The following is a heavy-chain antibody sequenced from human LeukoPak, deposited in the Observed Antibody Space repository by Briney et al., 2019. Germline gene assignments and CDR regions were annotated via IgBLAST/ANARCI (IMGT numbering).Heavy chain of an antibody. J-gene: IGHJ5*02. CDR2: ISSSSSYI. V-gene: IGHV3-21*01. Sequence: SGGSLRLSCAASGFTFSSYSMNWVRQAPGKGLEWVSSISSSSSYIYYADSAKGRFTISRDNAKNSLYLQMNSLRAEDTAVYYCARSGVAGPPMGWFDPWGQGTLVTVSS. CDR3: ARSGVAGPPMGWFDP. D-gene: IGHD6-19*01. CDR1: GFTFSSYS.